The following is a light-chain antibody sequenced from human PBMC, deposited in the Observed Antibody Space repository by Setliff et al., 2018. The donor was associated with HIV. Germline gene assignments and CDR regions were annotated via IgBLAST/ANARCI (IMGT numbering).Light chain of an antibody. CDR3: SSYTSHSLFV. Sequence: SALTQPPSVSGAPGQRVTISCTGSSSNIGAGYDVHWYQQLPGTAPKVLIYGNNNRPSGVPDRFSGSKSGSSASLVITGLQAEDEAEYYCSSYTSHSLFVFGPGTKVTVL. J-gene: IGLJ1*01. CDR1: SSNIGAGYD. CDR2: GNN. V-gene: IGLV1-40*01.